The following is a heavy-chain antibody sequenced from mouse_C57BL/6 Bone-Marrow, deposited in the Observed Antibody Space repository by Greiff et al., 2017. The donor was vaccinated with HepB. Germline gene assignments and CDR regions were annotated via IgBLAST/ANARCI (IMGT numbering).Heavy chain of an antibody. V-gene: IGHV5-17*01. CDR2: ISSGSSTI. D-gene: IGHD2-5*01. Sequence: VQLKESGGGLVKPGGSLKLSCAASGFTFSDYGMHWVRQAPEKGLEWVAYISSGSSTIYYADTVKGRFTISRDNAKNTLFLQMTSLRSEDTAMYYCARAEDYSNYGAYWGQGTLVTVSA. J-gene: IGHJ3*01. CDR3: ARAEDYSNYGAY. CDR1: GFTFSDYG.